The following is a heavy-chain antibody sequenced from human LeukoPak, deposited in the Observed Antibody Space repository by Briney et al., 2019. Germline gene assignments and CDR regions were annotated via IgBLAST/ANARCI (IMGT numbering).Heavy chain of an antibody. CDR3: ARDLGVWGSYRYGWFDP. J-gene: IGHJ5*02. CDR2: INPNSGGT. Sequence: ASVKVSCKASGYTFTGYYMHWVRQAPGQGLEWMGWINPNSGGTNYAQKFQGRVTMTRDTSISTAYMELSRLRSDDTAVYYRARDLGVWGSYRYGWFDPWGQGTLVTVSS. V-gene: IGHV1-2*02. CDR1: GYTFTGYY. D-gene: IGHD3-16*02.